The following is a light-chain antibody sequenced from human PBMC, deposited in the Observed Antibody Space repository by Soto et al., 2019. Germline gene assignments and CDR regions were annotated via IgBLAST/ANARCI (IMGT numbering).Light chain of an antibody. J-gene: IGLJ3*02. CDR1: SSDVGGYNY. CDR3: SSFTGSTTWV. CDR2: EVS. V-gene: IGLV2-14*01. Sequence: QSVLTQPASVSGSPGQSITMFCTGTSSDVGGYNYVSWYQQHPGKAPKLIIYEVSNRPSGISNRFSGSKSANTASLTISGLQAEDEAEYYSSSFTGSTTWVFGGGTKLTVL.